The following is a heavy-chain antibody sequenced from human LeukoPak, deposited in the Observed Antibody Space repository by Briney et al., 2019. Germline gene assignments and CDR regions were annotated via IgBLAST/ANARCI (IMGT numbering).Heavy chain of an antibody. CDR2: IYYSGST. CDR3: AREGYDFWSGHIDNWFDP. V-gene: IGHV4-59*01. Sequence: PSETLSLTCTVSGGSISSYYWSWIRQPPGKGLEWIGYIYYSGSTNYNPSLKSRVTISVDTSKNQFSLKLSSVTAADTAVYDCAREGYDFWSGHIDNWFDPWGQGTLVTVSS. D-gene: IGHD3-3*01. J-gene: IGHJ5*02. CDR1: GGSISSYY.